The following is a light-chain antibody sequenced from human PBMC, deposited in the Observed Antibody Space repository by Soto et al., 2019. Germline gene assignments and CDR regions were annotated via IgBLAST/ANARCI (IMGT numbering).Light chain of an antibody. CDR1: QSVSSSY. Sequence: DIVLTQSPGTLSLSPGERATLSCRASQSVSSSYLAWYQQKPGQAHSLLIYGASSRATGIPGRFSGSGSGTDFTLTISRLEPEDFAVYYCQQYGSSPPYTFGQGTKLEIK. CDR3: QQYGSSPPYT. J-gene: IGKJ2*01. CDR2: GAS. V-gene: IGKV3-20*01.